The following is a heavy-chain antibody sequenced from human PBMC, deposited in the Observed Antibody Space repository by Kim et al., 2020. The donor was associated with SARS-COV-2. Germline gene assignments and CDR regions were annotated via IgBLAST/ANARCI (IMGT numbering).Heavy chain of an antibody. CDR2: IDPSDSYT. CDR1: GYSFTSYW. CDR3: ARPLGMDDYYYYGMDV. J-gene: IGHJ6*02. V-gene: IGHV5-10-1*01. Sequence: GESLKISCKGSGYSFTSYWISWVRQMPGKGLEWMGRIDPSDSYTNYSPSFQGHVTISADKSISTAYLQWSSLKASDTAMYYCARPLGMDDYYYYGMDVWGQGTTVTVSS. D-gene: IGHD7-27*01.